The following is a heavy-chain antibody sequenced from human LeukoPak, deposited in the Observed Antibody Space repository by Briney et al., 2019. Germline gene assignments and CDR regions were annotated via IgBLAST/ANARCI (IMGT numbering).Heavy chain of an antibody. CDR1: GYTFTSYD. CDR2: MNPNSGNT. CDR3: ASVGYCTNGVCWAAGFDY. D-gene: IGHD2-8*01. J-gene: IGHJ4*02. V-gene: IGHV1-8*01. Sequence: ASVKVSCKASGYTFTSYDINWMRQATGQGLEWMGWMNPNSGNTGYAQKFQGRVTMTRNTSISTAYMELSSLRSEDTAVYYCASVGYCTNGVCWAAGFDYWGQGTLVTVSS.